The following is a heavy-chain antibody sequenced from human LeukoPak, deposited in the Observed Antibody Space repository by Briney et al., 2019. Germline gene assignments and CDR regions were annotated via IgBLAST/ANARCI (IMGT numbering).Heavy chain of an antibody. CDR2: ISYGGSKT. Sequence: GGSMRLSCAASGFTFSAYGMHWVRQAPGKGLEWVAVISYGGSKTYYADSVKGRFTISRDNSKNTLYLQMNSLRAEDTAVYYCARDALLYCSSTSCPFDYWGQGTLVTVSS. V-gene: IGHV3-30*03. D-gene: IGHD2-2*01. CDR1: GFTFSAYG. J-gene: IGHJ4*02. CDR3: ARDALLYCSSTSCPFDY.